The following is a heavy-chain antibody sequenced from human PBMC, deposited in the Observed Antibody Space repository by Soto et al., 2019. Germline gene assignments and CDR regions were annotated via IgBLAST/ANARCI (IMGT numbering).Heavy chain of an antibody. CDR3: AKGRDYGGNYRDY. J-gene: IGHJ4*02. D-gene: IGHD4-17*01. CDR2: ISGSGGTTYT. CDR1: GFTFSSYA. V-gene: IGHV3-23*01. Sequence: EVQLLESGGGLVQPGGSLRLSCAASGFTFSSYAMSWVRQAPGKGLEWVSAISGSGGTTYTYYADSVKGRFTISRDNSQNTLYLHMNSLRAEDTAVYYCAKGRDYGGNYRDYWGQGTLVIVSS.